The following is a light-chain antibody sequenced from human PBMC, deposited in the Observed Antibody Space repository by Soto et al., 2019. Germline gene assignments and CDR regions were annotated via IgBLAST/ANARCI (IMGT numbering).Light chain of an antibody. V-gene: IGKV3-15*01. CDR1: QSVSSN. CDR2: GAS. Sequence: EIVRTQSPTTLSVSPGGRATLSCRASQSVSSNLAWYQQKPGQAPRLLVYGASTRATGIPARFSGSGSGTEFTLTISSLQSEDFAVYYCQQYTNWPLTFGGGAKVEIK. CDR3: QQYTNWPLT. J-gene: IGKJ4*01.